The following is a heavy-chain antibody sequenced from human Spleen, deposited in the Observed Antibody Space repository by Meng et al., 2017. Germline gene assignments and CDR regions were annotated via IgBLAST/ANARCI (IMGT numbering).Heavy chain of an antibody. D-gene: IGHD2-2*01. V-gene: IGHV4-39*01. CDR1: GGSISTSGYY. CDR3: ARGFAPVAPGAFDY. CDR2: IGHSGFT. J-gene: IGHJ4*02. Sequence: QPQLQESGPGLVKPSEALSLTCSVSGGSISTSGYYWGWIRQPPGKGLEWIGSIGHSGFTYYTPSLKSRVTVSIDTSRNQFSLWLTSVTAADTAVYYCARGFAPVAPGAFDYWGQGALVTVSS.